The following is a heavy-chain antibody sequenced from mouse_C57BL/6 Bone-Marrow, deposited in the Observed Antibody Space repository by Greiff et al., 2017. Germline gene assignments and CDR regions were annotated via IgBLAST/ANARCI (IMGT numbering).Heavy chain of an antibody. CDR2: IHPSDSDT. D-gene: IGHD2-10*02. J-gene: IGHJ3*01. CDR1: GYTFTSYW. Sequence: QVQLQQPGAELVKPGASVTVSCKASGYTFTSYWMHWVKQRPGQGLEWIGRIHPSDSDTNYNQKFKGKATLTVDKSSSTSYMQLSSLTSEDSAVYYCALGRRYGNYPFADWGKGTLVTVSA. CDR3: ALGRRYGNYPFAD. V-gene: IGHV1-74*01.